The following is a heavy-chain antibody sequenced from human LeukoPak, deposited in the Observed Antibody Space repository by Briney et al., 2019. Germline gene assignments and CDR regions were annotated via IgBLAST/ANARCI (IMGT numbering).Heavy chain of an antibody. Sequence: SVKVSCKASGGTFSSYAISWVRQAPGQGLEWMGGIIPIFGTANYAQKFQGRVTITADESTSTAYMELSSLRSEDTAVYYCVRGQHCSSTSCYEGGLDYYYYYGMDVWGKGTTVTVSS. V-gene: IGHV1-69*01. CDR3: VRGQHCSSTSCYEGGLDYYYYYGMDV. J-gene: IGHJ6*04. CDR1: GGTFSSYA. D-gene: IGHD2-2*01. CDR2: IIPIFGTA.